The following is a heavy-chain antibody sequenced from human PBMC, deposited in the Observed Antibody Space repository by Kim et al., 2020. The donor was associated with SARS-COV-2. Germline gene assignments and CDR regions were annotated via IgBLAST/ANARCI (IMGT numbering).Heavy chain of an antibody. CDR2: IKNKTDGGTT. V-gene: IGHV3-15*01. D-gene: IGHD4-17*01. Sequence: GGSLRLSCAASGFTFSNAWMSWVRQAPGKGLEWVGRIKNKTDGGTTDYAAPGRGRFTSEKHDSTHTLHLNSNRVKTKDTADCSCDTGRSPSNYFSYGM. CDR3: DTGRSPSNYFSYGM. J-gene: IGHJ6*01. CDR1: GFTFSNAW.